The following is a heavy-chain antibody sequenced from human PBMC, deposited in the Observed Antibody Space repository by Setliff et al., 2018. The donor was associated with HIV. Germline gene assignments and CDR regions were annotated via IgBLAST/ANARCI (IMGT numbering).Heavy chain of an antibody. J-gene: IGHJ4*02. CDR3: AKDVARRLAAIGRRGFFDS. Sequence: GGSLRLSCEASGFTFSSYAMHWVRQAPGKGLEWVAFLRFDGSNQYYADSVKGRFTISRDNSRNTLYLQVHSLTPEDTAVYYCAKDVARRLAAIGRRGFFDSWGQGTLVTVSS. CDR2: LRFDGSNQ. V-gene: IGHV3-30*02. D-gene: IGHD6-13*01. CDR1: GFTFSSYA.